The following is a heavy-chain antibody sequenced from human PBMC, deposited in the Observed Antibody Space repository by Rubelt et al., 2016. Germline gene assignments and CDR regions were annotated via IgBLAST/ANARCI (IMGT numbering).Heavy chain of an antibody. CDR3: ATGIAVAELSGWYFDL. Sequence: QVQLVQSGAEVKKPGASVKVSCKASGYTFTGYYMHWVRQAPGQGLEWMGRINPNSGGTNYAQNFPGRVTMTRDTSISTAYMELSRLRSDDTAVYYWATGIAVAELSGWYFDLWGRGTLVTVSS. J-gene: IGHJ2*01. CDR2: INPNSGGT. CDR1: GYTFTGYY. V-gene: IGHV1-2*06. D-gene: IGHD6-19*01.